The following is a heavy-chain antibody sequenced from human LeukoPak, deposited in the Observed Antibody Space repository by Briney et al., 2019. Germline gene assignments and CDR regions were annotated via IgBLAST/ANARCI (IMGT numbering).Heavy chain of an antibody. Sequence: GGSLRLSCAASGFTFSSYNMNWVRQAPGKGLEWVSTISSSSSYIYYADSVKGRFTISRDNAKNSLYLQMNSLRAEDTAVYYCARPRREAREINGVHYYYDSSGYFHPLDYWGQGTLVTVSS. CDR2: ISSSSSYI. CDR1: GFTFSSYN. V-gene: IGHV3-21*01. CDR3: ARPRREAREINGVHYYYDSSGYFHPLDY. J-gene: IGHJ4*02. D-gene: IGHD3-22*01.